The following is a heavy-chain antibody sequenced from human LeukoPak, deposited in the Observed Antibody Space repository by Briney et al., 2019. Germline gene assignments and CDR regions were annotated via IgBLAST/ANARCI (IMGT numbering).Heavy chain of an antibody. CDR3: ARDVSEEAFDI. CDR1: GGSFSGYY. J-gene: IGHJ3*02. V-gene: IGHV4-34*01. Sequence: SETLSLTCAVYGGSFSGYYWNWIRQPPGKGLEWIGEINHSGSTNYNPSLKSRVTISVDTSKNHFSLKLSSVTAADTAVYYCARDVSEEAFDIWGQGTMVTVSS. D-gene: IGHD5/OR15-5a*01. CDR2: INHSGST.